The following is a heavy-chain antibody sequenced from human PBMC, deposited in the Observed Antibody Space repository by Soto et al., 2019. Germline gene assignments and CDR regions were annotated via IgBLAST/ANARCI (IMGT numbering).Heavy chain of an antibody. CDR1: GFTFDDYA. J-gene: IGHJ6*02. CDR3: ALSREGYYYYGMDV. V-gene: IGHV3-21*01. CDR2: ISSSSSYI. D-gene: IGHD1-26*01. Sequence: GGSLRLSCAASGFTFDDYAMHWVRQAPGKGLEWVSSISSSSSYIYYADSVKGRFTISRDNAKNSLYLQMNSLRAEDTAVYYCALSREGYYYYGMDVWGQGTTVTVSS.